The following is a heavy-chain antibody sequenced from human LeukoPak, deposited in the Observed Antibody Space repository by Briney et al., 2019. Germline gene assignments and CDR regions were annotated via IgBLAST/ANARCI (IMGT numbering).Heavy chain of an antibody. J-gene: IGHJ5*02. CDR2: ISNSAAIT. D-gene: IGHD2-8*01. CDR1: GFAVRHLA. V-gene: IGHV3-23*01. Sequence: GGSLRLSCAASGFAVRHLAMGWVRQPPGKGLDWVSVISNSAAITCYAVSVKGRSTISRDNARNILYLQRHSLRAEETALYYCAKDLVRYCTNGVCYKGNWFDPWGQGTLVTVSS. CDR3: AKDLVRYCTNGVCYKGNWFDP.